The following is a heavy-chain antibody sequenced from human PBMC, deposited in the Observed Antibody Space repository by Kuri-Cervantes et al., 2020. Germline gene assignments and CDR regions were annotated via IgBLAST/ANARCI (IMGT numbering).Heavy chain of an antibody. Sequence: SETLSLTCTVSGGSISSGDYYWSWIRQPPGKGLEWIGEINHSGSTNYNPSLKSRVTISVDTSKNQFSLKLSSVTAADTAVYYCARVFGDYGDRYFDLWGRGTLVTVSS. J-gene: IGHJ2*01. CDR1: GGSISSGDYY. CDR2: INHSGST. D-gene: IGHD4-17*01. CDR3: ARVFGDYGDRYFDL. V-gene: IGHV4-30-4*01.